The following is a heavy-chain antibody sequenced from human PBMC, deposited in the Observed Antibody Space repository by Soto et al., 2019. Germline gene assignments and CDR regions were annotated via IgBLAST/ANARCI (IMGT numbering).Heavy chain of an antibody. CDR1: GFTFSSYS. Sequence: EVQLVESGGGLVQPGGSLRLSCAASGFTFSSYSMNWVRQAPGKGLEWVSYISSNSSTIYYADSVKGRFTISRDNAKNSLYLQMNSLRDEDTAVYYCAREGRWLQLDAFDIWGQGTMVTVSS. J-gene: IGHJ3*02. CDR3: AREGRWLQLDAFDI. D-gene: IGHD5-12*01. CDR2: ISSNSSTI. V-gene: IGHV3-48*02.